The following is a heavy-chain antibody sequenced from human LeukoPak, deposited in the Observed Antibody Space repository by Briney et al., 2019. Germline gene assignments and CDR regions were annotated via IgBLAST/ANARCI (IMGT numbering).Heavy chain of an antibody. V-gene: IGHV3-7*03. CDR3: ARGLRTVTLDAFDI. CDR2: IKQDGSEK. CDR1: GFTFSSYW. Sequence: GGSLRLSCAASGFTFSSYWMSWVRQAPGKGLEWVANIKQDGSEKYYVDSVKGRFTISRDNAKNSLYLQMNSLRAEDTAVYYCARGLRTVTLDAFDIWGQGTMVTVSS. J-gene: IGHJ3*02. D-gene: IGHD4-17*01.